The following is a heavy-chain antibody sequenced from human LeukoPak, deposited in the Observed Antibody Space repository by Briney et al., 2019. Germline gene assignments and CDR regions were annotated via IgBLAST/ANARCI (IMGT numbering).Heavy chain of an antibody. J-gene: IGHJ4*02. CDR3: ARDGYSGWYYFDY. D-gene: IGHD5-12*01. V-gene: IGHV3-11*04. Sequence: PGGSLRLSCAASRFTFSDYYMSCIRRAPGKGLEWVSYISSSGSTIYYADSVKGRFTISRDNAKNSLYLQMNSLRAEDTAVYYCARDGYSGWYYFDYWGQGTLVTVSS. CDR1: RFTFSDYY. CDR2: ISSSGSTI.